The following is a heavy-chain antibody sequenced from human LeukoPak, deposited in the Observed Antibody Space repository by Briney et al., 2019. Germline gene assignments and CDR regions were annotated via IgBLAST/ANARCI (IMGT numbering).Heavy chain of an antibody. CDR2: ISRGGGTT. D-gene: IGHD1-1*01. CDR1: GFTFRSYA. V-gene: IGHV3-23*01. J-gene: IGHJ3*02. CDR3: AKDLGELEAFDM. Sequence: QPGGSLRLSCAASGFTFRSYAMSWVRQAPGKGLEWVSAISRGGGTTYYADSVKGRFTISRDSSKNMLYLQLNSLGAEDTAVYYCAKDLGELEAFDMWGQGTLVTVSS.